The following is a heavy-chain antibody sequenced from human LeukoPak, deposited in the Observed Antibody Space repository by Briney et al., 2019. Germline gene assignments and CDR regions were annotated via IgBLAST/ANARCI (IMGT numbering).Heavy chain of an antibody. V-gene: IGHV4-38-2*02. CDR2: IYHSGST. J-gene: IGHJ4*02. Sequence: SETLSLTCTVSGYSISSGYYWGWIRRPPGKGLEWIGSIYHSGSTYYNPSLKSRVTISVDTSKNQFSLKLSSVTAADTAVYYCASLGYCSSTSCQIAIDYWGQGTLVTVSS. D-gene: IGHD2-2*01. CDR3: ASLGYCSSTSCQIAIDY. CDR1: GYSISSGYY.